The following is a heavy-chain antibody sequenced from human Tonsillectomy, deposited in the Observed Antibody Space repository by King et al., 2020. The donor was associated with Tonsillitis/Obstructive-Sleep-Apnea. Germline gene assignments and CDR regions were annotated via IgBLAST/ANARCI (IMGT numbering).Heavy chain of an antibody. Sequence: VQLVESGGGLVQPGGSLRLSCAASGFTFSSYEMNWVRQAPGKGLEWVSYISSSGSTIYYADSVKGRFTISRDNAKNSLYLQMNSLRAEDTAVYYCARVGGYGSSTSCYVHAFDIWAPEPMVTVSS. J-gene: IGHJ3*02. CDR1: GFTFSSYE. D-gene: IGHD2-2*01. CDR3: ARVGGYGSSTSCYVHAFDI. CDR2: ISSSGSTI. V-gene: IGHV3-48*03.